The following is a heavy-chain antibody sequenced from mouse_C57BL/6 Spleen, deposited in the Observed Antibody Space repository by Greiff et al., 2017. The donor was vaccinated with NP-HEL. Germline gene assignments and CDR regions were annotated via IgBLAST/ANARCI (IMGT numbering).Heavy chain of an antibody. J-gene: IGHJ2*01. CDR3: ARKTVGGYFDY. V-gene: IGHV1-52*01. D-gene: IGHD1-1*01. CDR2: IDPSDSET. CDR1: GYTFTSYW. Sequence: QVQLQQPGAELVRPGSSVKLSCKASGYTFTSYWMHWVKQRPIQGLEWIGNIDPSDSETHYNQKFKDKATLTVDKSSSTAYMQLSSLTSEDSAVYYCARKTVGGYFDYWGQGTTLTVSS.